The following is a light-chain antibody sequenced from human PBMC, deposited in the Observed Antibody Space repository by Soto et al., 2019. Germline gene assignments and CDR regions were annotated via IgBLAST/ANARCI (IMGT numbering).Light chain of an antibody. J-gene: IGKJ2*01. CDR3: QQYNNWPYT. CDR1: QRVSTN. V-gene: IGKV3-15*01. CDR2: AAS. Sequence: IVMTQSPATLPVSPGERATLSCSATQRVSTNLAWYQQKPGQAPRLLIYAASSRATGVPARFSGSGSGTEFTLTISCLKSADFARYSCQQYNNWPYTFGQGTRLEVK.